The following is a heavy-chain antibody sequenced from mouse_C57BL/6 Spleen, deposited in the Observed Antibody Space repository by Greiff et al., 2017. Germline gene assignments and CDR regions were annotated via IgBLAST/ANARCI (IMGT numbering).Heavy chain of an antibody. J-gene: IGHJ1*03. D-gene: IGHD5-1*01. CDR1: GYTFTSYW. Sequence: VQLQQPGAELVRPGSSVKLSCKASGYTFTSYWMDWVKQRPGQGLEWIGNIYPSDSETHYNQKFKDKATLTVDKSSSTAYMQLSSLTSEDSAVYYCARDLPGYFDVWGTGTTVTVSS. CDR3: ARDLPGYFDV. V-gene: IGHV1-61*01. CDR2: IYPSDSET.